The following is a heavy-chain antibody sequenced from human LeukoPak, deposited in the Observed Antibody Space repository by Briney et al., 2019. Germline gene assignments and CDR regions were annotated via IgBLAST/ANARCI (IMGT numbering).Heavy chain of an antibody. CDR3: ARHTYSSSWYLWAFDI. Sequence: ASVKVSCKASGYTFTSYGISWVRQAPGQGLEYMGWINPNSGGTNYAQIFQGRVTMARDTSISTAYMELSRLRSDDTAVYYCARHTYSSSWYLWAFDIWGQGTMVTVSS. V-gene: IGHV1-2*02. D-gene: IGHD6-13*01. CDR1: GYTFTSYG. CDR2: INPNSGGT. J-gene: IGHJ3*02.